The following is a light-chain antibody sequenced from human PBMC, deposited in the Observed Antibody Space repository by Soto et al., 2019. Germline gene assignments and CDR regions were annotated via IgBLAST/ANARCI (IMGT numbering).Light chain of an antibody. CDR2: DAS. CDR3: QQYGSSPIT. V-gene: IGKV3-20*01. Sequence: EIVMTQSPATLSVSPGERATLSCRASQSVSSNLAWYQQKPGQAPRLLIYDASGRVTGSPDRFSGSGSGTDFTLIISRLEPEDFAVYYCQQYGSSPITFGQGTRLEIK. J-gene: IGKJ5*01. CDR1: QSVSSN.